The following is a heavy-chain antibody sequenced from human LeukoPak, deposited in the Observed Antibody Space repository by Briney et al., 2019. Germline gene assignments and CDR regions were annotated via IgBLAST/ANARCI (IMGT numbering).Heavy chain of an antibody. D-gene: IGHD6-19*01. J-gene: IGHJ5*02. Sequence: SVKVSCKASGGTFSSYTISWVRQAPGQGLEWMGRIIPIFGTANYAQKFQGRVTITTDESTSTAYMELSSLRSEDTAVYYCASAGRYSSGWYGSDWFGPWGQGTLSPSPQ. CDR1: GGTFSSYT. V-gene: IGHV1-69*05. CDR3: ASAGRYSSGWYGSDWFGP. CDR2: IIPIFGTA.